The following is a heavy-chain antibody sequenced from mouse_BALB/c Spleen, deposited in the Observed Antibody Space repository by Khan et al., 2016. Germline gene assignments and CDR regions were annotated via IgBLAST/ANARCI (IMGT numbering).Heavy chain of an antibody. D-gene: IGHD3-1*01. CDR3: ATARAIAY. J-gene: IGHJ3*01. CDR2: IDPANGNT. CDR1: GFNIKDTY. V-gene: IGHV14-3*02. Sequence: VQLKQSGAELVKPGASVKLSCTASGFNIKDTYMHWVKQRPEQGLEWIGRIDPANGNTKYDPKFQGKATITADTSSNTAYLQLSSLTSEDTAVYYCATARAIAYWGQGTLVTVSA.